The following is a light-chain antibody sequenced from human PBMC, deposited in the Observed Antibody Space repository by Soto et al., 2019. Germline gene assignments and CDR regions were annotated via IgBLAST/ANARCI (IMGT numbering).Light chain of an antibody. CDR3: QQYGGSPWT. J-gene: IGKJ1*01. Sequence: EIVLTQSPGTLSLSPGERATLSCRASQSVSNSYLAWYQQKPGQAPRLLIYGASSRATGIPDRFSGSGSGTDFALTISRLEPEDFAVYDCQQYGGSPWTFGQGTKVEIK. CDR2: GAS. CDR1: QSVSNSY. V-gene: IGKV3-20*01.